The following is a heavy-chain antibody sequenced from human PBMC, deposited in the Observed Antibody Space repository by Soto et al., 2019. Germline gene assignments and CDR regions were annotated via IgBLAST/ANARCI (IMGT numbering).Heavy chain of an antibody. J-gene: IGHJ4*02. V-gene: IGHV1-2*02. CDR3: ARGFYSRGWSSTDY. CDR1: GYTFTGYY. Sequence: VASVKVSCKASGYTFTGYYMHWVRQAPGQGLEWMGWINPNSGGTNYAQKFQGRATMTRDTSISTAYMELSRLRSDDTAVYYCARGFYSRGWSSTDYWGQGTLVTVSS. CDR2: INPNSGGT. D-gene: IGHD6-19*01.